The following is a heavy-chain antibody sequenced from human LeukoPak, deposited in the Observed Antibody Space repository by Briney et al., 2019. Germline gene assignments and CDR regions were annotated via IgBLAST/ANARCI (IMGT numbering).Heavy chain of an antibody. CDR2: INPNSGGT. J-gene: IGHJ4*02. Sequence: ASLRVSCTASGYTFTGYYMHWVRQAPGQGLEWMGWINPNSGGTNYAQKFQGRVTMTRDTSISTAYMELSRLRSDDTAVYYRARTGTDSSGYWARGDYWGQGTLVTVSS. V-gene: IGHV1-2*02. CDR1: GYTFTGYY. D-gene: IGHD3-22*01. CDR3: ARTGTDSSGYWARGDY.